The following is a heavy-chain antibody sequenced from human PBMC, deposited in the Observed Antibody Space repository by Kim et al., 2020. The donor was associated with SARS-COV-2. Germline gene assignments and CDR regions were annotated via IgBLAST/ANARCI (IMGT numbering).Heavy chain of an antibody. J-gene: IGHJ6*03. V-gene: IGHV4-4*02. Sequence: SLRSRVTISVDKSKNQFSLKLSSVTAADTAVYYCARLILNYGDYYYYMDVWGKGTTVTVSS. D-gene: IGHD1-7*01. CDR3: ARLILNYGDYYYYMDV.